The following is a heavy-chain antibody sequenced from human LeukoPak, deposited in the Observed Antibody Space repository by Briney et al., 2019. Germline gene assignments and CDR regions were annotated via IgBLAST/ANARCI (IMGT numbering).Heavy chain of an antibody. J-gene: IGHJ6*02. V-gene: IGHV3-30-3*01. CDR3: ARGDYDLSGSYHYGMDV. CDR1: GFTFNSYT. D-gene: IGHD3-10*01. Sequence: GGSLRLSCASPGFTFNSYTMHWVRQAPGKGLEWVAVMSSDGNKKFYAEYVKGRFTISRDNSENTLYLEMNSLRGEDTAVYYCARGDYDLSGSYHYGMDVWGQGTTVTVSS. CDR2: MSSDGNKK.